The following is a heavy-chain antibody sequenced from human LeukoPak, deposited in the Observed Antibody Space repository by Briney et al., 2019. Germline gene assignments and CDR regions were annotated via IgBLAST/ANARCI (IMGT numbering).Heavy chain of an antibody. J-gene: IGHJ4*02. V-gene: IGHV1-69*13. D-gene: IGHD5-12*01. CDR2: IIPIFGTA. Sequence: SVKVSCKASGGTFSRYAISWVRQAPGQGLEWMGGIIPIFGTANYAQKFQGTVTLTADETTSTTYMEVSSLRSEDTAVYYCARAYSGYDFFDYWGQGILVTVSS. CDR1: GGTFSRYA. CDR3: ARAYSGYDFFDY.